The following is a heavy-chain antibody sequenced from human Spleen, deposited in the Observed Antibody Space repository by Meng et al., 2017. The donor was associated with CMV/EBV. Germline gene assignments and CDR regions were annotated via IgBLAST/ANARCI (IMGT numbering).Heavy chain of an antibody. CDR2: ISGSGGST. J-gene: IGHJ4*02. Sequence: AASGFTFSSYAMSWVRQAPGKGLEWVSAISGSGGSTYYADSVKGRFTISRDNSKNTLYLQMNSLRAEDTAVYYCARAYYDILTREDYWGQGTLVTVSS. D-gene: IGHD3-9*01. CDR3: ARAYYDILTREDY. CDR1: GFTFSSYA. V-gene: IGHV3-23*01.